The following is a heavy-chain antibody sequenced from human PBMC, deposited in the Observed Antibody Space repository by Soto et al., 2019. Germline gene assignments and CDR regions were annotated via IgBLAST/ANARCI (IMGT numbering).Heavy chain of an antibody. Sequence: ANYAQKFQGRVTITADESTSTAYMELSSLRSEDTAVYYCASPTNYYSYGMDVWGQGTTVTVSS. J-gene: IGHJ6*02. CDR2: A. V-gene: IGHV1-69*01. CDR3: ASPTNYYSYGMDV.